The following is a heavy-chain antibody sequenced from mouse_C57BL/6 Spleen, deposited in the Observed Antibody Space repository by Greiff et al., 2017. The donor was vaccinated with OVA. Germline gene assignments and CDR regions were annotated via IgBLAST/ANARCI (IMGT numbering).Heavy chain of an antibody. V-gene: IGHV1-74*01. CDR3: ERSNYGGKAIDY. CDR2: IHPSDSDT. J-gene: IGHJ4*01. D-gene: IGHD2-5*01. CDR1: GYTFTSYW. Sequence: QVQLKEPGAELVKPGASVKVSCKASGYTFTSYWMHWVKQRPGQGLEWIGRIHPSDSDTNYNQKFKGKATLTVDKSSSTAYMQLSSLTSEDSAVYYCERSNYGGKAIDYWGQGTSVTVSS.